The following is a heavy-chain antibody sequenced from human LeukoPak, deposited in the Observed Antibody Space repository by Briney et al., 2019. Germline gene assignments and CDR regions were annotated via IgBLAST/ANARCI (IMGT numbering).Heavy chain of an antibody. CDR1: GFTFSGSA. Sequence: GGSLRLSCAASGFTFSGSAMHWVRQASGKGREGVGRIRSKANSYATAYAASVKGRFTISRDDSKNTAYLQMNSLKTEDTAVYYCTRHQVPYSSSPQKVDNWFDHWGQGTLVTVSS. CDR3: TRHQVPYSSSPQKVDNWFDH. J-gene: IGHJ5*02. CDR2: IRSKANSYAT. D-gene: IGHD6-13*01. V-gene: IGHV3-73*01.